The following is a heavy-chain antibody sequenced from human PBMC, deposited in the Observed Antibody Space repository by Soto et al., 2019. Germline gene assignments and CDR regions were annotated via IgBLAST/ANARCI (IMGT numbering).Heavy chain of an antibody. CDR3: ARHPERIAEIGWFDA. CDR2: ISSSSSTI. CDR1: GFTFSSYS. J-gene: IGHJ5*02. D-gene: IGHD6-13*01. Sequence: EVQLVESGGGLVQPGGSLRLSCAASGFTFSSYSMNWVRQAPGKGLEWVSYISSSSSTIYYADSVKGRFTISRDNAKNSLHLQMTSLRAEDTAVYYCARHPERIAEIGWFDAWGQGTLVTVSS. V-gene: IGHV3-48*01.